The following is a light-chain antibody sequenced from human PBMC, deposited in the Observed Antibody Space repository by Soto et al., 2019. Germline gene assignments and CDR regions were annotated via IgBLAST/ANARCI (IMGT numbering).Light chain of an antibody. V-gene: IGLV1-47*01. CDR1: SSNIGGNY. J-gene: IGLJ7*01. CDR2: RNN. CDR3: ATWDVTLGGHIV. Sequence: QSVLTQPASASGTTGQTVTIPCSGSSSNIGGNYVFWYQHLPGTAPKLLIFRNNLRPSGVPDRFSGSKSGTSASLAISGLLSDDEADYYCATWDVTLGGHIVFGGGTQLTVL.